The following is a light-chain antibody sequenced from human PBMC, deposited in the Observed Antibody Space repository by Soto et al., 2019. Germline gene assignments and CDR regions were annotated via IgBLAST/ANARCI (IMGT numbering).Light chain of an antibody. CDR1: SSDIGTYNY. Sequence: QSALTQPPSASGSPGQSVTISCTGTSSDIGTYNYVSWYQHHPGKAPKLIIYEVSKRPSGVPDRFSGSKSDNTASLTVSGLQADDESTYYCTAYAGRFVVFGGGTKLTAL. CDR2: EVS. V-gene: IGLV2-8*01. J-gene: IGLJ2*01. CDR3: TAYAGRFVV.